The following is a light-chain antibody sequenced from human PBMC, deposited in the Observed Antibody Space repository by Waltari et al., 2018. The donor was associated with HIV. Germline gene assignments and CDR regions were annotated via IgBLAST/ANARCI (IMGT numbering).Light chain of an antibody. CDR2: RNN. CDR1: RSYIGSSY. CDR3: ATWDDSLSGLWV. J-gene: IGLJ3*02. Sequence: QSVLTQPPSASGTPGQRVTISCPGSRSYIGSSYVYWYQQLPGTAPKLLISRNNQRPSGVPDRFSGSKSGTSASLAISGLRSEDEADYYCATWDDSLSGLWVFGGGTKLTVL. V-gene: IGLV1-47*01.